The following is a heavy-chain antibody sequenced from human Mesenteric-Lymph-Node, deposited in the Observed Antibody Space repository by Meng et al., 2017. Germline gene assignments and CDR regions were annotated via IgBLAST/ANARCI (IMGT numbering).Heavy chain of an antibody. CDR2: INPDGSGK. D-gene: IGHD6-13*01. CDR1: GFSFSTYW. V-gene: IGHV3-7*01. CDR3: ARDVLAAAGKYFDY. Sequence: GESLKISCAASGFSFSTYWMGWVRRAPGKGLDWVADINPDGSGKYYEDSVKGRFTISRDNAKNSLFLQVDSLRVEDTAVYFCARDVLAAAGKYFDYWGQGALVTVSS. J-gene: IGHJ4*02.